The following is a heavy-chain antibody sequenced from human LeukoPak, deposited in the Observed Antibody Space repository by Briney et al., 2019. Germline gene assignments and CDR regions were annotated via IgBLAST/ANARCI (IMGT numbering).Heavy chain of an antibody. J-gene: IGHJ4*02. D-gene: IGHD3-9*01. CDR2: ISSSSSYI. CDR3: ARVSTGSNYFDY. Sequence: RGSLRLSCAASGFTFSSYTMNWVRQAPGKGLEWVSSISSSSSYIYYADSVKGRFTISRDNAKNSLYLQMNSLRAEDTAVYYCARVSTGSNYFDYWGQGTLVTVSS. CDR1: GFTFSSYT. V-gene: IGHV3-21*01.